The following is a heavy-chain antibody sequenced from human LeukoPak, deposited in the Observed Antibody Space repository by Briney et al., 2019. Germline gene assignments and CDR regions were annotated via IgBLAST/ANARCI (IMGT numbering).Heavy chain of an antibody. CDR2: ISSSSSYI. J-gene: IGHJ6*02. V-gene: IGHV3-21*01. Sequence: GGSLRLSCTTSGFTFGDYAMSWVRQAPGKGLEWVSSISSSSSYIYYADSVKGRFTISRDNAKNSLYLQMNSLRAEDTAVYYCARTNSRETRYYYYYYGMDVWGQGTTVTVSS. D-gene: IGHD2/OR15-2a*01. CDR3: ARTNSRETRYYYYYYGMDV. CDR1: GFTFGDYA.